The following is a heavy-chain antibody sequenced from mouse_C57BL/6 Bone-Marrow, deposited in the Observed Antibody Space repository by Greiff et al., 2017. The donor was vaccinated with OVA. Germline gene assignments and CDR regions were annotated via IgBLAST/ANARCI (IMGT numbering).Heavy chain of an antibody. CDR3: ATAQATLYAMDY. CDR1: GYTFTSYG. V-gene: IGHV1-81*01. J-gene: IGHJ4*01. CDR2: IYPRSGNT. D-gene: IGHD3-2*02. Sequence: VQLQQSGAELARPGASVKLSCKASGYTFTSYGISWVKQRPGQGLEWIGEIYPRSGNTYYNEKFKGKATLTADKSSSTAYMELRSLTSEDSAVYFCATAQATLYAMDYWGQGTSVTVSS.